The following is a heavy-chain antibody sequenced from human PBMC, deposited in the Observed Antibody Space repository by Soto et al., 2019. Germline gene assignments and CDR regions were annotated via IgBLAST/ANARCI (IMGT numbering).Heavy chain of an antibody. Sequence: EAQLVESGGGLIQPGGSLRLSCAASGYTVSRNYMSWVRQAPGKGLEWVSVIYSGGSTYYADSVKGRFTISRDNFKNTLYLQMNSLRAEDTAVYYCARDRVESGYPEYFQHWGQGTLVTVSS. J-gene: IGHJ1*01. CDR3: ARDRVESGYPEYFQH. CDR1: GYTVSRNY. D-gene: IGHD3-22*01. CDR2: IYSGGST. V-gene: IGHV3-53*01.